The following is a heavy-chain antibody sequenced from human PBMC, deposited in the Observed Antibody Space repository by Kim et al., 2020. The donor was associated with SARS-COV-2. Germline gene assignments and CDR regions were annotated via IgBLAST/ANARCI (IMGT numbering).Heavy chain of an antibody. V-gene: IGHV4-59*01. D-gene: IGHD3-3*01. CDR1: GGSISSYY. CDR3: ARSPTGWSFLVSPAWFAP. CDR2: IYYSGST. J-gene: IGHJ5*02. Sequence: SETLSLTCTVSGGSISSYYWSWIRQPPGKGLEWIGYIYYSGSTNYNPSLKSRVTISVDTSKNQFSLKLSSVTAADTAVYYCARSPTGWSFLVSPAWFAP.